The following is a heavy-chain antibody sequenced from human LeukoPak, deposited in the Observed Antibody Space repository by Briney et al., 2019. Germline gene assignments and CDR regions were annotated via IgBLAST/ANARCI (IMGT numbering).Heavy chain of an antibody. CDR3: AKDSYRGYSYGYWFDY. CDR1: GFTFSSYG. J-gene: IGHJ4*02. D-gene: IGHD5-18*01. CDR2: ISYDGSNK. Sequence: GGSLRLSCAASGFTFSSYGVHWVRQAPGKGLEWVAVISYDGSNKYYADSVKGRFTISRDNSKNTLYLQMNSLRAEDTAVYYCAKDSYRGYSYGYWFDYWGQGTLVTVSS. V-gene: IGHV3-30*18.